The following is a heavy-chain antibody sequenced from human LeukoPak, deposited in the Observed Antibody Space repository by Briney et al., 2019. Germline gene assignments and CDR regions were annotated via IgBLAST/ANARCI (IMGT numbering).Heavy chain of an antibody. D-gene: IGHD3-10*01. CDR1: GFTFRGYA. J-gene: IGHJ5*02. CDR3: AKAGANWFDP. V-gene: IGHV3-23*01. CDR2: ISSSGDNT. Sequence: GGSLRLSCAASGFTFRGYALSWVRQAPGKGLQWVPTISSSGDNTYYADSVKGRFTISRDNSKNTLYLQMNSLRAEDTALYYCAKAGANWFDPWGQGTLVTVSS.